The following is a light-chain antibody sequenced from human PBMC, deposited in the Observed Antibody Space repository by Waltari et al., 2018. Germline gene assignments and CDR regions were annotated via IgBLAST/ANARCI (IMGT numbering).Light chain of an antibody. CDR1: QSISSY. Sequence: DIQMTQSPSSLSASVGDRVTITCRASQSISSYLNWYQQKPGKAPKFLIYAASSLQSGVPSRFSGSRSGTDFTLTISSLQPEDFATYYCQQSYSVPLTFGGGTRVEIK. V-gene: IGKV1-39*01. J-gene: IGKJ4*01. CDR2: AAS. CDR3: QQSYSVPLT.